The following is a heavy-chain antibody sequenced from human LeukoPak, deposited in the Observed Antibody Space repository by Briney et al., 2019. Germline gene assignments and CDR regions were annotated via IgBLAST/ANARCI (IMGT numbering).Heavy chain of an antibody. Sequence: SETLSLTCAVYGGSFSGYYWSWIRQPPGNGLEWIGEINHSGSTNYNPSLKSRVTISVDTSKNQFSLKLSSVTAADTAVYYCARGTTYSSSSPYYYYGMDVWGQGTTVTVSS. CDR2: INHSGST. V-gene: IGHV4-34*01. D-gene: IGHD6-6*01. J-gene: IGHJ6*02. CDR1: GGSFSGYY. CDR3: ARGTTYSSSSPYYYYGMDV.